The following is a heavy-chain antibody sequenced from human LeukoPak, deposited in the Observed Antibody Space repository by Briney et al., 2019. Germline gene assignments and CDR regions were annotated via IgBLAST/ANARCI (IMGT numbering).Heavy chain of an antibody. Sequence: LGESLKISCKGSGYSFTSYWIGWVRQMPGKGLEWMGIIYPGDSDTRYSPSFQGQVTISADKSITTAYLQWSSLKASDTAMYYCARYMGEMATTPYYFDYWGQGTLVTVSS. CDR3: ARYMGEMATTPYYFDY. J-gene: IGHJ4*02. D-gene: IGHD5-24*01. CDR1: GYSFTSYW. CDR2: IYPGDSDT. V-gene: IGHV5-51*01.